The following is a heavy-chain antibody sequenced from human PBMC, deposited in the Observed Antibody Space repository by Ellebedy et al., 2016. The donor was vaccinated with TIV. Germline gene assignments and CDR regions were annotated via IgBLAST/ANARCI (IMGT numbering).Heavy chain of an antibody. D-gene: IGHD6-25*01. CDR1: GFSVTSNY. J-gene: IGHJ4*02. V-gene: IGHV3-53*01. CDR3: AGYSSAPPKGDY. CDR2: IYSDGRT. Sequence: PGGSLRLSCAASGFSVTSNYMNWVRRAPGKGLEWVSVIYSDGRTNYADSVKGRFTISRDTSKNTLYLQMNNLRAEDTAVYYCAGYSSAPPKGDYWGQGTLVTVSS.